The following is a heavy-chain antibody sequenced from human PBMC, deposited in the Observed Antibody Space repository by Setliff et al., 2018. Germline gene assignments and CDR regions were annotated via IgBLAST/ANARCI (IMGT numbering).Heavy chain of an antibody. CDR3: ARAGLAAAGRKGVFDH. CDR1: GYSFTSHY. CDR2: INPGGLTS. Sequence: ASVKVSCKTSGYSFTSHYVHWVRQAPGQGLEWMGIINPGGLTSSSTQKFEGRVTMTRDTSTSTVYMELNSLTSDDTAVYYCARAGLAAAGRKGVFDHWGRGTLVTVSS. J-gene: IGHJ4*02. V-gene: IGHV1-46*01. D-gene: IGHD6-25*01.